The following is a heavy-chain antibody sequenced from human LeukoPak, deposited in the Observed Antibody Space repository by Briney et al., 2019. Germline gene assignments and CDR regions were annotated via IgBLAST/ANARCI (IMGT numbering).Heavy chain of an antibody. V-gene: IGHV3-23*01. CDR3: AKDVYSSSWYVPYFDY. CDR1: GFTFSSYA. CDR2: ISGSGGST. Sequence: GGSLRLSCAASGFTFSSYAMSWVRQAPGKGLEWVSAISGSGGSTYYADSVKGRFTISRDNSKNTLYLQMNSLRAEDTAVYYCAKDVYSSSWYVPYFDYWGQGTLVTVSS. D-gene: IGHD6-13*01. J-gene: IGHJ4*02.